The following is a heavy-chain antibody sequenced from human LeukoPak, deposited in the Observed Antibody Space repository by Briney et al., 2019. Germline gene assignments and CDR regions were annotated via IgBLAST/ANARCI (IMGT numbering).Heavy chain of an antibody. CDR3: AKGVGYDILTGYYIDY. D-gene: IGHD3-9*01. J-gene: IGHJ4*02. V-gene: IGHV3-23*01. CDR1: GFTFSSYA. CDR2: ISGNGGST. Sequence: PGGSLRLSCAASGFTFSSYAMSWVRQAPGKGLEWVSAISGNGGSTYYADSVKGRFTISRDNSKNTLYLQMSSLRAEDTAVYYCAKGVGYDILTGYYIDYWGQGTLVTVSS.